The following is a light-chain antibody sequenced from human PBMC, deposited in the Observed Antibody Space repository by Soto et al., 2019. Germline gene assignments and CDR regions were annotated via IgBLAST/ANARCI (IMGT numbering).Light chain of an antibody. J-gene: IGLJ1*01. Sequence: QSALTQPPSASGSPGQSITISCTGTSSDVGGYNYVSWYQLHPGKAPKLIIYEVSNRPSGVSNRFSGSKSGNTASLTISGLQAEDEADYYCSSYTSSTAYVFGTGTKLTVL. CDR3: SSYTSSTAYV. CDR1: SSDVGGYNY. CDR2: EVS. V-gene: IGLV2-14*01.